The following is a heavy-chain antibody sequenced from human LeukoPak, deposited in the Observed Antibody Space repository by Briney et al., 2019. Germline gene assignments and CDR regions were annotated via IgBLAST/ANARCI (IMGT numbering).Heavy chain of an antibody. CDR3: ARARSKVRGAAYNWFDP. D-gene: IGHD3-10*01. J-gene: IGHJ5*02. CDR2: IRHDGTIK. Sequence: GGSLRLSCAASGFTFSNYAMNWVRRAPGKGLEWVAFIRHDGTIKYYADSVKGRFTISRDNSKNTLYLQMNSLRAEDTAVYYCARARSKVRGAAYNWFDPWGQGTLVTVSS. CDR1: GFTFSNYA. V-gene: IGHV3-30*02.